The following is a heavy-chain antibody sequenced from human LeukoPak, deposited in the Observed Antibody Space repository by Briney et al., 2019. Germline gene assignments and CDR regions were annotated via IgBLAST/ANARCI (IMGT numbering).Heavy chain of an antibody. CDR2: IYTSGST. Sequence: SETLSLTCTVSGGSISSYYWSWIRQPAGKGLEWIRRIYTSGSTNYNPSLKSRVTMSVDTSKNQFSLKLSSVTAADTAVYYCARDRGNGPYYYYMDVWGKGTTATVSS. J-gene: IGHJ6*03. CDR3: ARDRGNGPYYYYMDV. CDR1: GGSISSYY. V-gene: IGHV4-4*07. D-gene: IGHD3-10*01.